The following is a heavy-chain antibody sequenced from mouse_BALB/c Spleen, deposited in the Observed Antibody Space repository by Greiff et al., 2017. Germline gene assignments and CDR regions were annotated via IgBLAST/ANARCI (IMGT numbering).Heavy chain of an antibody. CDR1: GYSFTGYN. D-gene: IGHD2-1*01. J-gene: IGHJ2*01. CDR2: IDPYYGGT. V-gene: IGHV1-39*01. CDR3: ARGYYGNYGGYFDY. Sequence: VQLKESGPELEKPGASVKISCKASGYSFTGYNMNWVKQSNGKSLEWIGNIDPYYGGTSYNQKFKGKATLTVAKSSSTAYMQLKSLTSEDSAVYYCARGYYGNYGGYFDYWGQDTTLTVSS.